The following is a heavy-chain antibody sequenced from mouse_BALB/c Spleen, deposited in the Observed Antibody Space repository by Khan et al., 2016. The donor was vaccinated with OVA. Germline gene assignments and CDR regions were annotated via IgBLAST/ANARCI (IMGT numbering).Heavy chain of an antibody. CDR2: ISYSGST. CDR3: ARTARIKY. V-gene: IGHV3-2*02. CDR1: GYSITSGYG. Sequence: EVQLQESGPGLVKPSQSLSLTCTVTGYSITSGYGWNWIRQFPGNQLECMGYISYSGSTNYNPSLKSRLSITRDTSKNQFFLQLNSVTTEDTATYYCARTARIKYWGQGTTLTVSS. D-gene: IGHD1-2*01. J-gene: IGHJ2*01.